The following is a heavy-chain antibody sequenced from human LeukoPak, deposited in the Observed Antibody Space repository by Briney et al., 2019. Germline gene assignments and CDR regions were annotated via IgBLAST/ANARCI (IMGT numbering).Heavy chain of an antibody. CDR1: GFTFADYH. D-gene: IGHD1-26*01. Sequence: SLRLSCAASGFTFADYHIHWVPQTPRKGLEWVAGLSWNSQSIGYVDSVKGRFTISRDNAKNSLYLQMNNLRVEDTALYYCAKESGTYYYFDYWGQGTLVTVSS. CDR2: LSWNSQSI. V-gene: IGHV3-9*01. CDR3: AKESGTYYYFDY. J-gene: IGHJ4*02.